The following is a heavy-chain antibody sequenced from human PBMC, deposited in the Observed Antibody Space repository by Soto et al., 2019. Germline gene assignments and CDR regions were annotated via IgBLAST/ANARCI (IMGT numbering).Heavy chain of an antibody. J-gene: IGHJ4*02. Sequence: EVPLLQSGGGLVQPGGSLRLSCAASGFAFSSHAMNWVRQAPGKGLDWVSSIAGDGGYIYYADSVKGRFTMSRDNSKNTLYLQMNSLRPEDTAVYYCAKDIGNWGSMYYFDYWGQGILVTVSS. CDR3: AKDIGNWGSMYYFDY. CDR1: GFAFSSHA. CDR2: IAGDGGYI. V-gene: IGHV3-23*01. D-gene: IGHD7-27*01.